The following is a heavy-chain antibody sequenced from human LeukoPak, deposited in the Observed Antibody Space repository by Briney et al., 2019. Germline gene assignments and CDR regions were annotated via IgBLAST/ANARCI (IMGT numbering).Heavy chain of an antibody. V-gene: IGHV4-59*08. D-gene: IGHD5-24*01. CDR1: GGSMSSYY. J-gene: IGHJ4*02. CDR3: ARGARAGYNLEPFDY. CDR2: IYYSGST. Sequence: SETLSLTCTVSGGSMSSYYWSWIRQPPGKGLVWIGYIYYSGSTKYNPSLKSRVTISVDTSKNQFSLKLSSVTAADTAVYYCARGARAGYNLEPFDYWGQGTLVTVSS.